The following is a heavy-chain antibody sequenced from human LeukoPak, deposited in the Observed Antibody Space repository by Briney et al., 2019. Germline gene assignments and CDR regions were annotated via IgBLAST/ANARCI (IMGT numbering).Heavy chain of an antibody. CDR3: AKDRRYSNYEPGYYYYGMDV. CDR2: ISYDGSNK. V-gene: IGHV3-30*18. D-gene: IGHD4-11*01. CDR1: GFSVSGNN. Sequence: GGSLRLSCAAPGFSVSGNNMHWVRQAPGKGLEWVAVISYDGSNKYYADSVKGRFTISRDNSKNTLYLQMNSLRAEDTAVYYCAKDRRYSNYEPGYYYYGMDVWGQGTTVTVSS. J-gene: IGHJ6*02.